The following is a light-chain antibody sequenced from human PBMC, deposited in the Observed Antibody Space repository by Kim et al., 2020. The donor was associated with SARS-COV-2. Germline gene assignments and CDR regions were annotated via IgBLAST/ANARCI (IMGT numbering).Light chain of an antibody. CDR2: GAS. J-gene: IGKJ1*01. V-gene: IGKV1-12*01. CDR3: QQANSFPPWT. CDR1: QDINTW. Sequence: ASVGDRVTITWRASQDINTWLGWYQQKPGKAPKLLIYGASNLQSGVPSRFSGSGCGTDFTLTINRLQPDDCATYYCQQANSFPPWTFGQGTKLEIK.